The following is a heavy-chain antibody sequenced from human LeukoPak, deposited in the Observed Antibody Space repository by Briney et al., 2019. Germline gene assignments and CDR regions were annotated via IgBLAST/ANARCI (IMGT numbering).Heavy chain of an antibody. CDR3: AKTNGYYSD. CDR2: ISGSGGTT. CDR1: GFTFSSYG. Sequence: GGSLRLSCAASGFTFSSYGMNWVRQAPGKGLERVSGISGSGGTTYYADSVKSRFTISRDNSKNSLSLQVSSLRAEDTAVYYCAKTNGYYSDWGQGTLVTVSS. J-gene: IGHJ4*02. D-gene: IGHD3-22*01. V-gene: IGHV3-23*01.